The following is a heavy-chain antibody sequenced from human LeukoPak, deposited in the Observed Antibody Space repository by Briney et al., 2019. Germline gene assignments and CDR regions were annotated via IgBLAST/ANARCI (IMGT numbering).Heavy chain of an antibody. CDR3: TTIAAAACFDY. V-gene: IGHV3-15*01. J-gene: IGHJ4*02. CDR1: GFTVSSNY. Sequence: PGGSLRPSCAASGFTVSSNYMSWVRQAPGKGLEWVGRIKSKTDGGTIDYAAPVKGRFTISRDDSKNTLYLQMNSLKTEDTAVYYCTTIAAAACFDYWGQGTLVTVSS. D-gene: IGHD6-13*01. CDR2: IKSKTDGGTI.